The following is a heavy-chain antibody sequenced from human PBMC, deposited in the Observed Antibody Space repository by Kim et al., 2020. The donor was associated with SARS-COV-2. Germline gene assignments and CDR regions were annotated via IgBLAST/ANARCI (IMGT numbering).Heavy chain of an antibody. D-gene: IGHD2-15*01. CDR3: ASSVVAARFDY. V-gene: IGHV3-11*06. J-gene: IGHJ4*02. CDR1: GFTFSDYY. CDR2: ISSSSSYT. Sequence: GGSLRLSCAASGFTFSDYYMSWIRQAPGKGLEWVSYISSSSSYTNYADSVKGRFTISRDNAKNSLYLQMNSLRAEDTAVYYCASSVVAARFDYWGQGTLVTVSS.